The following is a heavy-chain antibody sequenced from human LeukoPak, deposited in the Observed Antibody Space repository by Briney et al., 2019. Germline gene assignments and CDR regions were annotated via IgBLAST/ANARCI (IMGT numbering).Heavy chain of an antibody. Sequence: SETLSLTCTVSGGSISSTSYYWGWIRQPPGKGLEWIASIYYSGSTYDNPSLKSRVTVSVDTSKNQFSLKLSSVTAADTAVYYWGSPFSSGVGVFDTWGQGKMVTASS. J-gene: IGHJ3*02. V-gene: IGHV4-39*01. CDR2: IYYSGST. CDR3: GSPFSSGVGVFDT. D-gene: IGHD2/OR15-2a*01. CDR1: GGSISSTSYY.